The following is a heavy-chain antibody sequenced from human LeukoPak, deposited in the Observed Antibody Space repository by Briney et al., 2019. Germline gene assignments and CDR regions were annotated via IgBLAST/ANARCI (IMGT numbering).Heavy chain of an antibody. D-gene: IGHD6-6*01. CDR3: ARARTLYSSSAGKGIYWFDP. Sequence: ASVKVSCKASGYTFTGYYMHWVRQAPGQGLEWMGRINPNSGGTNYAQKFQGRVTMTRDTSISTAHMELSRLRSDDTAVYYCARARTLYSSSAGKGIYWFDPWGQGTLVTVSS. J-gene: IGHJ5*02. V-gene: IGHV1-2*06. CDR1: GYTFTGYY. CDR2: INPNSGGT.